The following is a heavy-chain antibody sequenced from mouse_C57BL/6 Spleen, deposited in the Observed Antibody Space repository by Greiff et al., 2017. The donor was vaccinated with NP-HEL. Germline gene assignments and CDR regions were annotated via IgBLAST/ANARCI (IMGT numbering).Heavy chain of an antibody. CDR2: ISSGSSTI. CDR3: ARQGEERSFYAMDY. Sequence: EVKVVESGGGLVKPGGSLKLSCAASGFTFSDYGMHWVRQAPEKGLEWVAYISSGSSTIYYADTVKGRFTISRDNAKNTLFLQMTSLRSEDTAMYYCARQGEERSFYAMDYWGQGTSVTVSS. V-gene: IGHV5-17*01. CDR1: GFTFSDYG. J-gene: IGHJ4*01.